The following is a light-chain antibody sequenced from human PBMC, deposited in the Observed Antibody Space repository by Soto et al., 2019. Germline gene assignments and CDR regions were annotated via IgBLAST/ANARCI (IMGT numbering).Light chain of an antibody. V-gene: IGKV3-11*01. Sequence: EIVLTQSPATLSSSPGERATLSCRASQSVSNYLAWYQQKPGQPPRLLIYDASNRATGIPARFSGSGSGTDFTLTISSLEPEDFAVYYCQQRSSWLSFGGGTKVEIK. CDR2: DAS. CDR3: QQRSSWLS. CDR1: QSVSNY. J-gene: IGKJ4*01.